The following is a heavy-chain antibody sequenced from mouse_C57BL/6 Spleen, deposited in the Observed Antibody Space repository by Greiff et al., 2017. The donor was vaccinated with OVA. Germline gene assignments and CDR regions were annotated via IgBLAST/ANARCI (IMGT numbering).Heavy chain of an antibody. CDR2: IHPNSGST. CDR3: ARGGTTVVASSGFDY. J-gene: IGHJ2*01. V-gene: IGHV1-64*01. CDR1: GYTFTSYW. Sequence: QVQLKQPGAELVKPGASVKLSCKASGYTFTSYWMHWVKQRPGQGLEWIGMIHPNSGSTNYNEKFKSKATLTVDKSSSTAYMQLSSLTSEDSAVYYCARGGTTVVASSGFDYWGQGTTLTVSS. D-gene: IGHD1-1*01.